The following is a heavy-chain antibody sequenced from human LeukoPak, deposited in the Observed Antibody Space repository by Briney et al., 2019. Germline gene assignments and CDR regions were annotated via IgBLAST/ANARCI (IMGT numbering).Heavy chain of an antibody. CDR2: MNPDTGGR. CDR1: GYSFVGYY. V-gene: IGHV1-2*02. CDR3: ARDRVEMSTSLSFFDN. D-gene: IGHD5-24*01. J-gene: IGHJ4*02. Sequence: ASVMVSCKASGYSFVGYYIHWIRQAPGQGLEWLGWMNPDTGGRKLAQKFQGRVTLTRDTSINTAYMELNSLQSDDTAVYFCARDRVEMSTSLSFFDNWGQGSLITVSS.